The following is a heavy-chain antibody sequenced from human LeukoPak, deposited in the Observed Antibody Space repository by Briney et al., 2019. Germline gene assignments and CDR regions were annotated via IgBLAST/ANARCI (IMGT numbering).Heavy chain of an antibody. CDR3: ARSRQGVHNAFDI. D-gene: IGHD2-21*01. CDR1: GFTFSSYD. J-gene: IGHJ3*02. Sequence: GGSLRLSCAASGFTFSSYDMHWVRQATEKGLEWVSAIGTAGDTYYPGSVKGRFTISRENAKDSLYLQMNSLRAGDTAVYYCARSRQGVHNAFDIWGQGTMVTVSS. V-gene: IGHV3-13*01. CDR2: IGTAGDT.